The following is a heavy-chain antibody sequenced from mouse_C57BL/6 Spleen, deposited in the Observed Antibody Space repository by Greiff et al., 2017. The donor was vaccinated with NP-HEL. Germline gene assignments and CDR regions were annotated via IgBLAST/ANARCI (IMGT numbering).Heavy chain of an antibody. CDR1: GFTFSDYG. D-gene: IGHD2-4*01. V-gene: IGHV5-17*01. J-gene: IGHJ3*01. CDR3: ARGYYDYDAGAWFAY. CDR2: ISSGSSTI. Sequence: EVMLVESGGGLVKPGGSLKLSCAASGFTFSDYGMHWVRQAPEKGLEWVAYISSGSSTIYYADTVKGRFTISRDNAKNTLFLQMTSLRSEDTAMYYCARGYYDYDAGAWFAYWGQGTLVTVSA.